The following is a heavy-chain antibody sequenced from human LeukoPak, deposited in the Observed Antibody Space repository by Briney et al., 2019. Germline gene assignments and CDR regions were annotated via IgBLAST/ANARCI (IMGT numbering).Heavy chain of an antibody. Sequence: ASVKVSCKASGDTFIINDINWVRQATGQGLERMGWMNPNSGNTGYAQKFQGRVTMTRNISITTAYMELTDLRSEDTAVYYCARVTAAGTWTFDIWGQGTTVTVSS. D-gene: IGHD6-13*01. CDR1: GDTFIIND. CDR2: MNPNSGNT. J-gene: IGHJ3*02. V-gene: IGHV1-8*02. CDR3: ARVTAAGTWTFDI.